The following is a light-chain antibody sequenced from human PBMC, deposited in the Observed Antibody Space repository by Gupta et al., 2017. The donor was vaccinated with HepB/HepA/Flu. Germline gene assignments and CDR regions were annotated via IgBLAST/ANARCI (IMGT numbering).Light chain of an antibody. Sequence: EIVMTQSPATLSVSPGERATLSCRATQSVSSSVAWYQQKAGQAPRLLIHGASTRATGIPARFSGSGSGTEFTLTISSLQSEDFAVYYCQQYSHWPLTFGQGTKLEMK. CDR1: QSVSSS. CDR3: QQYSHWPLT. V-gene: IGKV3-15*01. J-gene: IGKJ2*01. CDR2: GAS.